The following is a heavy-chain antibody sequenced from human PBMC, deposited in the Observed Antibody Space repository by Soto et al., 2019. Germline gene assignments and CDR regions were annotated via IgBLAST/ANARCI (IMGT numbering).Heavy chain of an antibody. CDR1: GYTFTSYG. Sequence: QVQLVQSGAEVKKPGASVKVSCKASGYTFTSYGISWVRQAPGQGLEWMGWISAYNGNTNYAQQLQGRVTMTTDTSTSTAYMELRSLRSDATAVYCCARGPLRFLEWFPNSDAFEIWGQGTMVTVSS. CDR3: ARGPLRFLEWFPNSDAFEI. J-gene: IGHJ3*02. CDR2: ISAYNGNT. V-gene: IGHV1-18*01. D-gene: IGHD3-3*01.